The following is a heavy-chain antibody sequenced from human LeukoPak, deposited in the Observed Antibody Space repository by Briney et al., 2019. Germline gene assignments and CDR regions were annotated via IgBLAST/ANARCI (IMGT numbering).Heavy chain of an antibody. Sequence: SETLSLTCAVSDGSISSSNWWSWVRQPPGKGLEWIGEIYHSGSTNYNPSLKSRVTISVDTSKNQFSLKLSSVTAADTAVYYCASLAPYDSSGHGVDYWGQGTLVTVSS. D-gene: IGHD3-22*01. J-gene: IGHJ4*02. V-gene: IGHV4-4*02. CDR3: ASLAPYDSSGHGVDY. CDR1: DGSISSSNW. CDR2: IYHSGST.